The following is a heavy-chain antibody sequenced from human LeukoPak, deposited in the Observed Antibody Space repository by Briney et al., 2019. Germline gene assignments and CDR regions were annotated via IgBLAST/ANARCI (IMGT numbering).Heavy chain of an antibody. D-gene: IGHD6-13*01. CDR2: INHSGST. CDR1: GGSFSGYY. CDR3: ARGYSSSWYSA. V-gene: IGHV4-34*01. Sequence: PSETLSLTCAVYGGSFSGYYWSWIRQPPGKGLEWIGEINHSGSTNYNPSLKSRVTISVDTSKNQFSLKLSSVTAADTAVYYCARGYSSSWYSAWGQGTMVTVSS. J-gene: IGHJ3*01.